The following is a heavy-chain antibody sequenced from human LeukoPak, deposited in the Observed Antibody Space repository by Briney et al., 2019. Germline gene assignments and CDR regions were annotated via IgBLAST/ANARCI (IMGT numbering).Heavy chain of an antibody. CDR2: ISYDGSNK. V-gene: IGHV3-30*18. CDR1: GFPFSSYG. CDR3: ANKNYGGNSDDAFDI. J-gene: IGHJ3*02. D-gene: IGHD4-23*01. Sequence: GRSLRLSFAASGFPFSSYGMHWVRPAPGKGLEGVAVISYDGSNKYYADSVKGRFTISRDNSKNTLYLQMNSLRAEDTAVYYCANKNYGGNSDDAFDIWGQGTMVTVSS.